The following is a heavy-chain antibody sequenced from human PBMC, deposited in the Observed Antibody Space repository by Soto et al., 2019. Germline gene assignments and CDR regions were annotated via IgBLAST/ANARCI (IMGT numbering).Heavy chain of an antibody. D-gene: IGHD1-1*01. J-gene: IGHJ6*02. V-gene: IGHV1-46*04. CDR1: GYTFTSYY. Sequence: QVQLVQSGAEVKRPGASVKVSCKASGYTFTSYYMQWVRQAPGQGLEWMGMINPSGTSTSYAQKLQGRVTMTRDTSTITVYMELSSLRHEDTAVYYCARGTPRDGMDVWGQGTTVTVSS. CDR3: ARGTPRDGMDV. CDR2: INPSGTST.